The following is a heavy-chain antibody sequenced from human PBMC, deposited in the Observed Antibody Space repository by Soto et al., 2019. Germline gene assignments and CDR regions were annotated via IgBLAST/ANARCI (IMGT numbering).Heavy chain of an antibody. V-gene: IGHV3-23*01. J-gene: IGHJ4*02. Sequence: GGSLRLSCTFSGFTFSSYAMNWVRQAPGKGLEWVSGISDSGASTYYADSVKGRFTISRDNSKNTLYLQMNSLRAEDTAVYYCAKHYNSNWYYFDYWGQGTVVTVSS. D-gene: IGHD6-13*01. CDR3: AKHYNSNWYYFDY. CDR1: GFTFSSYA. CDR2: ISDSGAST.